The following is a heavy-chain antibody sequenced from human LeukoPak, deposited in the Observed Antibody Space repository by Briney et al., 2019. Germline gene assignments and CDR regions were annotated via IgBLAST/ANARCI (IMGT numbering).Heavy chain of an antibody. J-gene: IGHJ6*02. CDR2: IYYSGST. V-gene: IGHV4-59*01. Sequence: SETLSLTCTVSGGSISSYYWSWIRQPPGKGLEWIGYIYYSGSTNYNPSLKSRVTISVDTSKNQFSLKLSSVTAADTAVYYCARVHDYKNYYHYYGMDVWGQGTTVTVSS. CDR3: ARVHDYKNYYHYYGMDV. CDR1: GGSISSYY. D-gene: IGHD4-11*01.